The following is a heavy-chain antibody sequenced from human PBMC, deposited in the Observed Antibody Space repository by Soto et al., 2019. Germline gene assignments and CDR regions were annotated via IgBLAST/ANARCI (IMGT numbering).Heavy chain of an antibody. CDR3: ARKRGINSYYFDY. Sequence: AASVKVSCKASGYTFTSYAMHWVRQAPGQRLEWMGWINAGNGNTKYSQKFQGRVTITRDTSASTAYMELSSLRSEDTAVYYCARKRGINSYYFDYWGQGTLVTVSS. J-gene: IGHJ4*02. CDR2: INAGNGNT. V-gene: IGHV1-3*01. D-gene: IGHD3-10*01. CDR1: GYTFTSYA.